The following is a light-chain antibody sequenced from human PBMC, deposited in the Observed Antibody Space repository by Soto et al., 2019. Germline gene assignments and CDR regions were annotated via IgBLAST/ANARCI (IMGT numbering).Light chain of an antibody. V-gene: IGKV3-15*01. J-gene: IGKJ1*01. CDR2: GTS. CDR1: QSVTTN. CDR3: QQYHNLWT. Sequence: EVVMTQSPASLSVSPGERATLSCRASQSVTTNLAWYQQKPGQAPRLLIYGTSNRAAGTPARFSGSGSGTEFTLTITSLQSEDFALYYCQQYHNLWTFGQGTKVDIK.